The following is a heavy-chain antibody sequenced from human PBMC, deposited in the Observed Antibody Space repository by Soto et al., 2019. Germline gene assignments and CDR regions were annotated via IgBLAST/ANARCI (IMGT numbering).Heavy chain of an antibody. D-gene: IGHD5-12*01. V-gene: IGHV1-2*06. CDR1: GYTFTNYY. CDR3: AREGSGYNF. J-gene: IGHJ1*01. Sequence: ASVKVSCKASGYTFTNYYIHWVRQAPGQGLEWVGLINPKTGTTNDAPKFQGRVTMTSDTSTSTAYMELSSLRSEDTAVYYCAREGSGYNFWGQGTQVTVSS. CDR2: INPKTGTT.